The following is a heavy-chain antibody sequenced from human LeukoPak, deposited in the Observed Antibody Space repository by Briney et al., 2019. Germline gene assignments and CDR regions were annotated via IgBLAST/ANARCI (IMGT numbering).Heavy chain of an antibody. Sequence: PSETLSLTCAVSGGSISSGGYSWSWIRQPPGKGLEWIGYIYHSGSTYYNPSLKSRVTLSVDRSKNQFSLKLSSVTAADTAVYYCARDYYGVVDYWGQGTLVTVSS. J-gene: IGHJ4*02. CDR3: ARDYYGVVDY. CDR2: IYHSGST. V-gene: IGHV4-30-2*01. CDR1: GGSISSGGYS. D-gene: IGHD3-22*01.